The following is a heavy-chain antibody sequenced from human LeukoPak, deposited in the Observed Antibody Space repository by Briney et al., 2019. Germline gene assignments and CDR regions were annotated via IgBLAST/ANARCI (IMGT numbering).Heavy chain of an antibody. J-gene: IGHJ4*02. V-gene: IGHV3-21*01. CDR3: ARDRCSSTSCYVTY. CDR1: GFTFSSYS. Sequence: GGSLRLSCAASGFTFSSYSMNWVRQAPGKGLEWVSSISSSSSYIYYADPVKGRFTISRDNAKNSLYLQMNSLRAEDTAVYYCARDRCSSTSCYVTYWGQGTLVTVSS. D-gene: IGHD2-2*01. CDR2: ISSSSSYI.